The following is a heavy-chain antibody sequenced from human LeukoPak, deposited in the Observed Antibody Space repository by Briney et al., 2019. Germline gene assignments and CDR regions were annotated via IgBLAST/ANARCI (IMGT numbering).Heavy chain of an antibody. Sequence: GGSLRLSCAASGYTFSSYAMHWVRQAPGKGLEYVSAITTNGDKTYYGNSVKGRFTISRDNSKNTLYLQMGSLRIEDMAVYYCARGGATTLFDYWGQGTLVTVSS. V-gene: IGHV3-64*01. J-gene: IGHJ4*02. CDR3: ARGGATTLFDY. D-gene: IGHD1-26*01. CDR1: GYTFSSYA. CDR2: ITTNGDKT.